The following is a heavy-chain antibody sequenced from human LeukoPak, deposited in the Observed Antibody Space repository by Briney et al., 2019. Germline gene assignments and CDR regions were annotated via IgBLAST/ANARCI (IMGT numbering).Heavy chain of an antibody. CDR2: ISYDGSNK. CDR1: GFTFSSYA. V-gene: IGHV3-30-3*01. D-gene: IGHD6-19*01. CDR3: AKGKYSSGGVPDY. J-gene: IGHJ4*02. Sequence: GGSLRLSCAASGFTFSSYAMHWVRQAPGKGLEWVAVISYDGSNKYYADSVKGRFTVSRDNSKNTLYLQINSLRGEDTAVYYCAKGKYSSGGVPDYWGQGTLVTVSS.